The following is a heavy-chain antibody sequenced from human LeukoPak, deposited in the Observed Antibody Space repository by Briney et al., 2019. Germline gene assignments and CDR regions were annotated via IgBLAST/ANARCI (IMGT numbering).Heavy chain of an antibody. CDR2: KNHSGST. D-gene: IGHD3-10*01. CDR1: GGSFSTYY. Sequence: SSETLSLTCGVFGGSFSTYYCRWIRQSPGKGLEWTTKKNHSGSTNYNPSLKSRVTISVDTSKNQFSLKLSSVTAADTAVYYCARASYYGSGLLDYYYYYMDVWGKGTTVTISS. CDR3: ARASYYGSGLLDYYYYYMDV. J-gene: IGHJ6*03. V-gene: IGHV4-34*01.